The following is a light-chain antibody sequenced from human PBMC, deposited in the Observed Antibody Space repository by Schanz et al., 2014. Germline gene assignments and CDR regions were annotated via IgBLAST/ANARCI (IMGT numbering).Light chain of an antibody. CDR1: QSVSSN. J-gene: IGKJ1*01. CDR2: DAS. V-gene: IGKV3D-15*01. Sequence: EIVMTQSPVTLSVSPGEGATLSCRASQSVSSNLAWYQQKPGQAPRLLIYDASNRATGIPARFSGSGSGTEFTLNISSLQSEDFALYYCHQRATWTFGQGTKVEIK. CDR3: HQRATWT.